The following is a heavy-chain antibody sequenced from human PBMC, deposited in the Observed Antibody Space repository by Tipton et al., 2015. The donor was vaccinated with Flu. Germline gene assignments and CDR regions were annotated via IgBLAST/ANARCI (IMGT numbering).Heavy chain of an antibody. D-gene: IGHD6-6*01. CDR2: IGAIDGTT. CDR3: ANVPNFDY. CDR1: GFAFSNSA. Sequence: GSLRLSCAASGFAFSNSAMTWVRQASGKGLEWVSRIGAIDGTTHYEDSVKGRFTISRDNSKNTLYLQMNNLRVEDTAVYYCANVPNFDYWGPGTLVTVST. V-gene: IGHV3-23*01. J-gene: IGHJ4*02.